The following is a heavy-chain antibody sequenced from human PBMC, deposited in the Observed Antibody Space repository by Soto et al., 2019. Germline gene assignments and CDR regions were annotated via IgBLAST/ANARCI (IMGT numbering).Heavy chain of an antibody. Sequence: GESLKISCKGSGYSFTSYWIGWVRQMPGKGLEWMGIIYPGDSDTRYSPSFQGQVTISADKSISTAYLQWSSLKASETAMYYCLRTAIRANDAFDIWGQEKMVTVSS. CDR3: LRTAIRANDAFDI. CDR2: IYPGDSDT. V-gene: IGHV5-51*01. J-gene: IGHJ3*02. CDR1: GYSFTSYW. D-gene: IGHD6-25*01.